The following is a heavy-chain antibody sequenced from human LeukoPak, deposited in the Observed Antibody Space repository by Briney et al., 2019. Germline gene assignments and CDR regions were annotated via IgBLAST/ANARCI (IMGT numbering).Heavy chain of an antibody. Sequence: GGSLRLSCEASGFTFKDFYMSWIRQAPGKGLEWIAYISGGSTNINYADSVRGRYTISRDNAKSSVSLQMNDLRADDTAVYYCARRGYNNNWYGYGWFGPWGQGTLVTVSS. D-gene: IGHD6-13*01. J-gene: IGHJ5*02. CDR1: GFTFKDFY. CDR2: ISGGSTNI. CDR3: ARRGYNNNWYGYGWFGP. V-gene: IGHV3-11*01.